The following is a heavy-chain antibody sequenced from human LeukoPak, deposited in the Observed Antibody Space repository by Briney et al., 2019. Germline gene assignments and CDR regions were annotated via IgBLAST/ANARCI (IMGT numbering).Heavy chain of an antibody. CDR1: GYSISSGYY. D-gene: IGHD2-21*02. CDR3: AANPVSRADLLLGALLNNWFDP. Sequence: SETLSLTCTVSGYSISSGYYWSWIRQPAGKGLEWIGRIYTSGSTNYNPSLKSRVTMSVDTSKNQFSLKLSSVTAADTAVYYCAANPVSRADLLLGALLNNWFDPWGQGTLVTVSS. J-gene: IGHJ5*02. CDR2: IYTSGST. V-gene: IGHV4-4*07.